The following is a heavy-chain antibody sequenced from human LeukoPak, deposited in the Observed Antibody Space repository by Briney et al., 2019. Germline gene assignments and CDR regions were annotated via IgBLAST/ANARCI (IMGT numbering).Heavy chain of an antibody. CDR1: GYTFTGYY. CDR2: IDPNSGGT. D-gene: IGHD3-10*01. J-gene: IGHJ4*02. V-gene: IGHV1-2*06. Sequence: GASVKVSCKASGYTFTGYYMHWVRQAPGQGLEWMGRIDPNSGGTNYAQKFQGRVTMTRDTSISSAYMELSRLRSDDTAVYYCARSVSYYPQFDYWGQGTLVTVSS. CDR3: ARSVSYYPQFDY.